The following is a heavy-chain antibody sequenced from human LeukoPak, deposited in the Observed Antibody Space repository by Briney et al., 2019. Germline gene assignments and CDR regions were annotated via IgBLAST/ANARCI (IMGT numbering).Heavy chain of an antibody. Sequence: SETLSLTCTVSGGSISSSSYYWGWIRQPPGKGPEWIGSIHHTGSPYYNLSFKSRLTISVDTSNNQFSLRLRSVTAADTAVYYCARRGTRWYFDYWGQGTLVTVSS. CDR2: IHHTGSP. J-gene: IGHJ4*02. CDR1: GGSISSSSYY. V-gene: IGHV4-39*01. CDR3: ARRGTRWYFDY. D-gene: IGHD1-14*01.